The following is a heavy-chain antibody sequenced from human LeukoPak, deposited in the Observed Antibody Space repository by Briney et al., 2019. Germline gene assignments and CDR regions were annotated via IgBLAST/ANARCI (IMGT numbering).Heavy chain of an antibody. CDR1: GGTFSSYA. Sequence: SVTVSCKASGGTFSSYAISWVRQAPGQGLEWMGGIIPIFGTANYAQTFQGRVTITADESTSTAYMELSSLRSEDTAVYYCARDHRSYCSGGSCYRYYYYGMDVWGQGTTVTVSS. D-gene: IGHD2-15*01. CDR2: IIPIFGTA. J-gene: IGHJ6*02. V-gene: IGHV1-69*13. CDR3: ARDHRSYCSGGSCYRYYYYGMDV.